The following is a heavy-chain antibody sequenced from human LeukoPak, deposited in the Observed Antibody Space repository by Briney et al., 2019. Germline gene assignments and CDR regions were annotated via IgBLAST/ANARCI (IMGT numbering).Heavy chain of an antibody. CDR2: ISTSGGTT. CDR1: GFTFSSYA. CDR3: ATRGLDGSSWYALY. V-gene: IGHV3-23*01. J-gene: IGHJ4*02. Sequence: PGGSLRLSYAASGFTFSSYAMSWVRQAPGEGLEWVSAISTSGGTTYYADFVKGRFTISRDNSKNTLYLQMNSLRADDTAVYYCATRGLDGSSWYALYWGQGALVTVSS. D-gene: IGHD6-13*01.